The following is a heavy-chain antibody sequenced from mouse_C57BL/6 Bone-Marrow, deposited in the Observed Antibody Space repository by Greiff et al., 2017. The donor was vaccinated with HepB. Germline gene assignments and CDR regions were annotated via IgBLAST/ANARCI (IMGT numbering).Heavy chain of an antibody. J-gene: IGHJ3*01. CDR3: ARYDYDDGFAY. V-gene: IGHV5-16*01. CDR1: GFTFSDYY. D-gene: IGHD2-4*01. CDR2: INYDGSST. Sequence: EVQLVESEGGLVQPGSSMKLSCTASGFTFSDYYMAWVRQVPEKGLEWVANINYDGSSTYYLDSLKSRFIISRDNAKNILYLQMSSLKSEDTATYYCARYDYDDGFAYWGQGTLVTVSA.